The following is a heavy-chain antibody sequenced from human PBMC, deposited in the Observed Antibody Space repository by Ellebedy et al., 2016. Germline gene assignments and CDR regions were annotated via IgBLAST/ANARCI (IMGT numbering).Heavy chain of an antibody. CDR1: GGSFSGYY. V-gene: IGHV4-34*01. J-gene: IGHJ6*02. Sequence: SETLSLTXAVYGGSFSGYYWSWIRQPPGKGLEWIGEINHSGSTNYNPSLKSRVTISVDTSKNQFSLKLSSVTAADTAVYYCARAGYPYYYYYGMDVWGQGTTVTVSS. D-gene: IGHD5-18*01. CDR2: INHSGST. CDR3: ARAGYPYYYYYGMDV.